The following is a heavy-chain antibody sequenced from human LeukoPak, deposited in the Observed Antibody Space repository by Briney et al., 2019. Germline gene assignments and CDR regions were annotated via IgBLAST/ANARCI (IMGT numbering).Heavy chain of an antibody. CDR2: ISSSSSYI. J-gene: IGHJ6*03. D-gene: IGHD2-2*01. CDR1: GFTFSSYS. V-gene: IGHV3-21*01. CDR3: ARDLSRYCSSTSCYAGSSYYYYMDV. Sequence: GGSLRLSCAASGFTFSSYSMNWVRQAPGKGLEWVSSISSSSSYIYYADSVKGRFTISRDNAKNSLYLQMNSLRAEDTAVYYCARDLSRYCSSTSCYAGSSYYYYMDVWGKGTTVTVSS.